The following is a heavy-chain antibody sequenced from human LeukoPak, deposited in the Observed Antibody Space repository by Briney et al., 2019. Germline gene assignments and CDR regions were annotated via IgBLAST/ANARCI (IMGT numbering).Heavy chain of an antibody. D-gene: IGHD6-19*01. J-gene: IGHJ3*02. V-gene: IGHV4-34*01. CDR3: ARDHSSGGDAFDI. CDR2: IKHSGST. Sequence: PSETLSLTCAVYGGSFSGYYWSWIRQPPGKGLEWIGEIKHSGSTNYNPSLKSRVTISVDTSKNQFSLKLSSVTAADTAVYYCARDHSSGGDAFDIWGQGTMVTVSS. CDR1: GGSFSGYY.